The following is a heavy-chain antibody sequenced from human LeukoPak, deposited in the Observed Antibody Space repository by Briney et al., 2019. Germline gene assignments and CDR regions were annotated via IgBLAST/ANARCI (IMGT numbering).Heavy chain of an antibody. D-gene: IGHD4-17*01. CDR2: VSAYNGNT. CDR1: GYTFTSYG. Sequence: GASVKVSCKASGYTFTSYGISWVRQAPGQGLEWMGWVSAYNGNTKYAQNLQGRVTMTTDTSTTTAYMELRSLTSDDTAVYYCVRGGHGDYQGWGQGTLVTVSS. CDR3: VRGGHGDYQG. V-gene: IGHV1-18*01. J-gene: IGHJ4*02.